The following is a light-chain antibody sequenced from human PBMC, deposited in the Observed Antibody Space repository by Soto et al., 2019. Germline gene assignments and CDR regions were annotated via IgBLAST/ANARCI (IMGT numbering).Light chain of an antibody. J-gene: IGKJ5*01. CDR3: QQYNNWPPTT. V-gene: IGKV3-15*01. CDR2: GAS. CDR1: HSVSSN. Sequence: EIVMTKSPATLSVSPGERATLSCRASHSVSSNLAWYQQKPGQAPRLLIYGASTRATGIPARFSGSGSGTEFTLTISSLQSEDFAVYYCQQYNNWPPTTFGQGRRLEV.